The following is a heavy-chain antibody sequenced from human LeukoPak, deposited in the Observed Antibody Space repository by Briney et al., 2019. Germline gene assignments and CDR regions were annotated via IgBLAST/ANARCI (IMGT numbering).Heavy chain of an antibody. Sequence: GGSLRLSCAASGFTFSSYYMHWVRQAPGKGLVWVSRIKSDGSVTGYADSVKGRFAISRDNAKNTLYLQMNSLRAEDTAVYYCARDSRTGGYFDYWGQGTLVTVSS. CDR3: ARDSRTGGYFDY. CDR2: IKSDGSVT. V-gene: IGHV3-74*01. CDR1: GFTFSSYY. D-gene: IGHD1-14*01. J-gene: IGHJ4*02.